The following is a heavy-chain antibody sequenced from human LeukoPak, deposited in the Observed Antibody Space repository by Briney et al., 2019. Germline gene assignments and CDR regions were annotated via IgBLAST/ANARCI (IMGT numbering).Heavy chain of an antibody. CDR3: ARIDFHNYYDYYMDV. J-gene: IGHJ6*03. V-gene: IGHV4-61*02. Sequence: SQTLSLTCTVSGGSISSGSYYWSWIRQPAGKGLEWIGRIYTSGSTNYNPSLKRRVTISVDTSKNQFSLKLSSVAAADTAVYYCARIDFHNYYDYYMDVWGKGTTVTVSS. CDR2: IYTSGST. D-gene: IGHD3-3*01. CDR1: GGSISSGSYY.